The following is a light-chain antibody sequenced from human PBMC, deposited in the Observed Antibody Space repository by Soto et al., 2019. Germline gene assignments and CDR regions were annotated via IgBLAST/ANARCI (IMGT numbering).Light chain of an antibody. Sequence: EIVLTQSPGTLSLSPGERATLSRRASQSVTSSHLVWYQQKLGQAPRLLIYDASNRAPGIPDRFSGSGSGTDFTLTISRLEPEDCAVYFCQQYGSSPPALTFGGGTKVEIK. V-gene: IGKV3-20*01. J-gene: IGKJ4*01. CDR2: DAS. CDR1: QSVTSSH. CDR3: QQYGSSPPALT.